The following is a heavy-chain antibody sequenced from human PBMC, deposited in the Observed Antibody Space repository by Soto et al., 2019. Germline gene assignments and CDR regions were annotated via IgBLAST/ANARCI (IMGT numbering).Heavy chain of an antibody. V-gene: IGHV5-10-1*01. D-gene: IGHD6-13*01. CDR1: GYSFTSYW. CDR3: ARHPAAAADYYYYGMDV. CDR2: IDPSDSYT. J-gene: IGHJ6*02. Sequence: GESLKISCKGSGYSFTSYWISWVCQMPGKGLEWMGRIDPSDSYTNYSPSFQGHVTISADKSISTAYLQWSSLKASDTAMYYCARHPAAAADYYYYGMDVWGQGTTVTVSS.